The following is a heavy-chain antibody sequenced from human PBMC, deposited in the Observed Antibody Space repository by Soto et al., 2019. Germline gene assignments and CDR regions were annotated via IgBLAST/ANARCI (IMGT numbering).Heavy chain of an antibody. CDR1: GFTFSIYS. CDR2: IMPGSSHI. J-gene: IGHJ5*02. V-gene: IGHV3-48*01. CDR3: AKVAAAGTFAWFDP. Sequence: GGSLRLSCAASGFTFSIYSMNWVRQAPGKGLEWVSYIMPGSSHIYYADSVKGRFTISRDNSKNTLYLQMNSLRAEDTAVYYCAKVAAAGTFAWFDPWGQGTLVTVSS. D-gene: IGHD6-13*01.